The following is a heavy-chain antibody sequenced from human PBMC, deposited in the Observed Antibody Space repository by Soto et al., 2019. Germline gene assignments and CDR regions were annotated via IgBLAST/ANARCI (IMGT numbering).Heavy chain of an antibody. Sequence: GGSLRLSCEPSGFTFSSYEINWVRQAPGKGLEWVSYISSSGSTIYYAESVKGRFTISRDNAKNSLYLQMNSLRAEDTAVYYCARDQKRYYYYYGMDVWGQGTTVTAP. CDR2: ISSSGSTI. V-gene: IGHV3-48*03. J-gene: IGHJ6*02. CDR1: GFTFSSYE. CDR3: ARDQKRYYYYYGMDV.